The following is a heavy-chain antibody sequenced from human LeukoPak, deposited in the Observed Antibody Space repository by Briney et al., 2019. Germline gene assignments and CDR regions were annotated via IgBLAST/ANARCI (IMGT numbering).Heavy chain of an antibody. D-gene: IGHD3-16*01. J-gene: IGHJ4*02. V-gene: IGHV3-7*01. CDR2: IKEDGTEK. Sequence: GGSLRLSCSASGFNISDFWMTWDRQAPGKGLEWVANIKEDGTEKHLIDSVKGRFTISRDNTKNLLYLQMNSLRGDDTATYYCVRESRPGGAMGLYHNFDYWGQGTLVAVSS. CDR1: GFNISDFW. CDR3: VRESRPGGAMGLYHNFDY.